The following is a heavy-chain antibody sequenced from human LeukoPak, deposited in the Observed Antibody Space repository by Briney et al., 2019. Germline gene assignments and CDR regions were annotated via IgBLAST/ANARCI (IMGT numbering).Heavy chain of an antibody. V-gene: IGHV1-2*02. CDR3: ARRPRQLRFLEWLPLDY. D-gene: IGHD3-3*01. Sequence: ASVTVSCTASGYTFTDYYMHWVRQAPGQGLEWMGWINPNSGGTNYAQKFQGRVTMTRDTSISTAYMELSRLRSDDTAVYYCARRPRQLRFLEWLPLDYWGQGTLVTVSS. CDR2: INPNSGGT. J-gene: IGHJ4*02. CDR1: GYTFTDYY.